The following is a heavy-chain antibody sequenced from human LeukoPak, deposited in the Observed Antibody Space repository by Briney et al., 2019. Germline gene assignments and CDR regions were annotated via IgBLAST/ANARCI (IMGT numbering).Heavy chain of an antibody. D-gene: IGHD2-15*01. CDR3: ARYPGGYCSGGSCYSGYYYYYMDV. CDR1: AFTFRNYW. Sequence: PGGSLRLSCAASAFTFRNYWMSWVRQAPGKGLEWVANIKQDGSEKYYVDSVKGRFTISRDNSKNSLYLQMNSLRAEDTAVYYCARYPGGYCSGGSCYSGYYYYYMDVWGKGPTVTISS. J-gene: IGHJ6*03. V-gene: IGHV3-7*01. CDR2: IKQDGSEK.